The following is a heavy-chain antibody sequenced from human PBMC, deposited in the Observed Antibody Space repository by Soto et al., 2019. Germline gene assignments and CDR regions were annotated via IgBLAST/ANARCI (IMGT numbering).Heavy chain of an antibody. CDR2: VTASGGGT. Sequence: GGSLRLSCAASGFIFNNYAMTWVRQAPGKGLEWVSTVTASGGGTFYANSVKGRFTISRDNSKTTLYLQMNSLSTEDTAVYYCARDFPYCGSTSCYSAAPKYWGQGTLVTVSS. CDR1: GFIFNNYA. J-gene: IGHJ4*02. D-gene: IGHD2-2*01. CDR3: ARDFPYCGSTSCYSAAPKY. V-gene: IGHV3-23*01.